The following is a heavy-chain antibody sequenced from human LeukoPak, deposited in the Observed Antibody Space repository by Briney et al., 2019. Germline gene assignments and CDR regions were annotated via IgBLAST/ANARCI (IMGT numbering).Heavy chain of an antibody. CDR3: TTVIMGTPKDDY. Sequence: GGSLRLSCAASEFSLINAWMSWVRQAPGKGLEWVGRIRSEADGGTLDYAALVKGRFTISRDASKNTLYLQMNSLKTEDTAVYYCTTVIMGTPKDDYWGQGTLVTVSS. CDR1: EFSLINAW. V-gene: IGHV3-15*01. D-gene: IGHD4-23*01. CDR2: IRSEADGGTL. J-gene: IGHJ4*02.